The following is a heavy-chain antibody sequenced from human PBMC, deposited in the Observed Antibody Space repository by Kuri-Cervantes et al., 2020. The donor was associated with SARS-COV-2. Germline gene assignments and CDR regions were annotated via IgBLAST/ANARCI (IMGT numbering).Heavy chain of an antibody. CDR3: ARDPNDWAFDI. Sequence: GGSLRLSCTASGFTFSSYWMHWVRQAPGKGLVWVSRINSDGSSTSYADSVKGRFTISRDNAKNTLYLQMNSLRAEDTAVYYCARDPNDWAFDIWGQGTMVTVSS. D-gene: IGHD1-1*01. CDR1: GFTFSSYW. CDR2: INSDGSST. V-gene: IGHV3-74*01. J-gene: IGHJ3*02.